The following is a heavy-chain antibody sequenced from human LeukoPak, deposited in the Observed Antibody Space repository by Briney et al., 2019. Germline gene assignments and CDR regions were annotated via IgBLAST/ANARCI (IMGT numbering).Heavy chain of an antibody. D-gene: IGHD3-10*01. CDR1: GYTFTGYY. CDR3: ARPRGAKHGWYFDL. V-gene: IGHV1-2*02. J-gene: IGHJ2*01. CDR2: INPNSGGT. Sequence: ASVKVSCKASGYTFTGYYMHWVRQAPGQGLEWVGWINPNSGGTNYAQKFQGRVTMTRDTSISTAYMELSRLRSDDTAVYYCARPRGAKHGWYFDLWGRGTLVTVSS.